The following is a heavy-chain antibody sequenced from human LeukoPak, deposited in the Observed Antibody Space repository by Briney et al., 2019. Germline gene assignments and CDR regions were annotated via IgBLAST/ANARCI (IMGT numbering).Heavy chain of an antibody. CDR3: ARGHDYGDFFDY. CDR1: GGSFSGYY. J-gene: IGHJ4*02. Sequence: SETLSLTCAVYGGSFSGYYWSWIRQPPGKGLEWIGEINHSGSTNYNPSLKGRVTISVDTSKNQFSLKLSSVTAADTAVYYCARGHDYGDFFDYWGQGTLVTVSS. CDR2: INHSGST. D-gene: IGHD4-17*01. V-gene: IGHV4-34*01.